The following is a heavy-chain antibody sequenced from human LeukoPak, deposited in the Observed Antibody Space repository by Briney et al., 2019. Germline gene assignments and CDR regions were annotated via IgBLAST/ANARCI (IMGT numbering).Heavy chain of an antibody. V-gene: IGHV4-39*01. Sequence: PSETLSLTCTVSGGSISSSSYYWGWIRQPPGKGLEWIGSIYYSGSTYYNPSLKSRVTISVDTSKNQFSLKLSSVTAADTAVYYCASGCCGSTSCQYYYYGMDVWGQGTTVTVSS. CDR3: ASGCCGSTSCQYYYYGMDV. J-gene: IGHJ6*02. CDR2: IYYSGST. CDR1: GGSISSSSYY. D-gene: IGHD2-2*03.